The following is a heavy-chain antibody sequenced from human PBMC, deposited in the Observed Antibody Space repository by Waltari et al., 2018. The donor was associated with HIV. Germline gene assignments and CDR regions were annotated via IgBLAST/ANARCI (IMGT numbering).Heavy chain of an antibody. CDR3: ARVQTGVDTAMVNRYFDL. J-gene: IGHJ2*01. D-gene: IGHD5-18*01. CDR1: GGSISSSSYY. V-gene: IGHV4-39*01. Sequence: CTVSGGSISSSSYYWGWIRQPPGKGLEWIGSIYYSGSTYYNPSLKSRVTISVDTSKNQFSLKLSSVTAADTAVYYCARVQTGVDTAMVNRYFDLWGRGTLVTVSS. CDR2: IYYSGST.